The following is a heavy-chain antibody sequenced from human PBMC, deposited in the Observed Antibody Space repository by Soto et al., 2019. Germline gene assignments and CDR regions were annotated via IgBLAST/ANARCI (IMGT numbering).Heavy chain of an antibody. D-gene: IGHD3-3*01. J-gene: IGHJ6*02. CDR3: ARDGRGQDFWSIEYYYYYYGMDV. CDR1: GFTFSSYA. Sequence: GGSLRLSCAASGFTFSSYAMHWVRQAPGKGLEWVAVLSYDGSNKYYADSVKGRFTISRDNSKNTLYLQMNSLRAEDTAVYYCARDGRGQDFWSIEYYYYYYGMDVWGQGTTVTVSS. V-gene: IGHV3-30-3*01. CDR2: LSYDGSNK.